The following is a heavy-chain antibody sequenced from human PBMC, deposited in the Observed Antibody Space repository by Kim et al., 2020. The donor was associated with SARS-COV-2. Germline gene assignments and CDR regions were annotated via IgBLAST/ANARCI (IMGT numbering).Heavy chain of an antibody. CDR3: ATVNSGSYYFFSLDY. Sequence: ASVKVSCKVSGYTLTELSMHWVRQAPGKGLEWMGGFDPEDGETIYAQKFQGRVTMTEDTSTDTAYMELSSLRSEDTAVYYCATVNSGSYYFFSLDYWGQGTLVTVSS. CDR2: FDPEDGET. D-gene: IGHD1-26*01. CDR1: GYTLTELS. V-gene: IGHV1-24*01. J-gene: IGHJ4*02.